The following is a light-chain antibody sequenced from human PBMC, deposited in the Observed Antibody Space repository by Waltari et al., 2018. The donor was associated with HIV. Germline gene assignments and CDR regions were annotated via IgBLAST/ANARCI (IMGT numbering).Light chain of an antibody. V-gene: IGLV2-8*01. CDR3: SSYAGSNWV. CDR2: EVI. CDR1: SSDVGGYNY. J-gene: IGLJ3*02. Sequence: QSALTQPPSAPGSPGQSVTISCTGTSSDVGGYNYVPWYQQHPGKAPKYSIYEVIKRPSGVPDRFSGSKSGNTASLTVSGLQAEDEADYYCSSYAGSNWVFGGGTKLTVL.